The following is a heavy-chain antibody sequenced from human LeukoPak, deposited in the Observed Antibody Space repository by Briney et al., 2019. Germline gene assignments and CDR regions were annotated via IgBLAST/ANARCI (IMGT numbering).Heavy chain of an antibody. D-gene: IGHD1-14*01. J-gene: IGHJ4*02. CDR3: AKDVRGGYPFYRHPYYFDY. CDR2: IRYDGSIK. V-gene: IGHV3-30*02. CDR1: GFTCRNYG. Sequence: PGGSLRLSCAAAGFTCRNYGMHWVRLAPGKGLEWVAFIRYDGSIKDYVDSGKGRFTVSRDNSKNTLYLQTNSLRAEDTAVYYCAKDVRGGYPFYRHPYYFDYWGQGTLVTVSS.